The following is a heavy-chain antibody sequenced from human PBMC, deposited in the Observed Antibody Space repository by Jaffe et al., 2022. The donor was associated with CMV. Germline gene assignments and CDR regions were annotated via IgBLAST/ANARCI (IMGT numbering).Heavy chain of an antibody. CDR3: ARASGGGSVRWPEHFDY. V-gene: IGHV3-64*01. CDR2: ISSNGGST. D-gene: IGHD4-17*01. J-gene: IGHJ4*02. Sequence: EVQLVESGGGLVQPGGSLRLSCAASGFTFSSYAMHWVRQAPGKGLEYVSAISSNGGSTYYANSVKGRFTISRDNSKNTLYLQMGSLRAEDMAVYYCARASGGGSVRWPEHFDYWGQGTLVTVSS. CDR1: GFTFSSYA.